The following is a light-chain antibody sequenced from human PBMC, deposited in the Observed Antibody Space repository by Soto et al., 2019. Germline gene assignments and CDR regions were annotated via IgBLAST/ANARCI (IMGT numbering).Light chain of an antibody. J-gene: IGLJ1*01. CDR3: CSYGGSFYV. Sequence: QSALTQPHSVSGSPGQSVAISCSGTSSDVGGYNYVSWYQQHPGKAPKLIIFDVNKRPSGVPDRFSGSKSGSTASLTISGLQAEDEADYYCCSYGGSFYVVGTGTKDTDL. V-gene: IGLV2-11*01. CDR2: DVN. CDR1: SSDVGGYNY.